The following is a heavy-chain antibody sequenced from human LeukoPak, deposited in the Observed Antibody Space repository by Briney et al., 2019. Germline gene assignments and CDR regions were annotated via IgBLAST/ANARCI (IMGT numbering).Heavy chain of an antibody. CDR3: ARDKNHNWKTPNWFDP. CDR2: INTNTGNP. Sequence: ASVKVSCKASGYTFTSYAMNWVRQAPGQGLEWMGWINTNTGNPTYAQGFTGRFVFSLGTSVSTAYLQISSLKAEDTAVYYCARDKNHNWKTPNWFDPWGQGTLVTVSS. V-gene: IGHV7-4-1*02. CDR1: GYTFTSYA. D-gene: IGHD1-20*01. J-gene: IGHJ5*02.